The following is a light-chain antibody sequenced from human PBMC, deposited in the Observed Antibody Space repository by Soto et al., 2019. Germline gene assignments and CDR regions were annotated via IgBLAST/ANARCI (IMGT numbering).Light chain of an antibody. CDR2: EVS. Sequence: QSALTQPPSASGSPGQSVTISCTGTSSDVGGYNYVSWYQQHPGKAPKLMIYEVSKRPSGVPDRFSGSKSGNTASLTVSGLQAEDEADYYCNSYTNSSAVVFGGGTQLTVL. J-gene: IGLJ2*01. CDR1: SSDVGGYNY. CDR3: NSYTNSSAVV. V-gene: IGLV2-8*01.